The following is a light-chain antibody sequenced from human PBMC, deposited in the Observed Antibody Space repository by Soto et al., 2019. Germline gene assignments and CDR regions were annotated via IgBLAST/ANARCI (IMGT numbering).Light chain of an antibody. V-gene: IGKV1-5*03. CDR2: KAS. J-gene: IGKJ5*01. Sequence: DIQMTHSRWTRSASVVQKVYITCXASQSISSWLAWYQQKPGKAPKLLIYKASSLESGVPSRFSGSGSGTEFTLTISSLQPDDFATYYCQQYNSYSITFGQGTRLEVK. CDR3: QQYNSYSIT. CDR1: QSISSW.